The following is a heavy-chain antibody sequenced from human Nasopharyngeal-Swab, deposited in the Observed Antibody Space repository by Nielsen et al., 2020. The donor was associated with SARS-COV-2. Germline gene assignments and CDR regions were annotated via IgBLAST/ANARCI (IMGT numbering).Heavy chain of an antibody. CDR2: INHGGST. CDR1: GGSFSGYY. J-gene: IGHJ4*02. Sequence: SETLSLTCAVYGGSFSGYYWSWIRQPPGKGLEWIGEINHGGSTNYNPSLKSRLTISVDTSKNQFSLKLSSVTAADTAVYYCARGNYYDSSGYSYYFDYWGQGTLVTVSS. CDR3: ARGNYYDSSGYSYYFDY. D-gene: IGHD3-22*01. V-gene: IGHV4-34*01.